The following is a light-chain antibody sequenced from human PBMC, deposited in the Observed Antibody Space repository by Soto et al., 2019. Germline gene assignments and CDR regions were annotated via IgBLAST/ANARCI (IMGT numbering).Light chain of an antibody. CDR3: QQYNGYST. V-gene: IGKV1-5*01. J-gene: IGKJ2*01. CDR1: RTISSW. Sequence: DIQITQSPSTLSASVGDRVTLTCRASRTISSWLAWYQQRPGKAPKLLIYDGSNLESGVPSRFSGSRPGTEFTLTISSLQPDDVATYYCQQYNGYSTFGQGTYLDIK. CDR2: DGS.